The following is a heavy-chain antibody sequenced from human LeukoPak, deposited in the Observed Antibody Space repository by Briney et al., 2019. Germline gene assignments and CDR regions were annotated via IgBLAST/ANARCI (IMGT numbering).Heavy chain of an antibody. V-gene: IGHV5-51*01. CDR1: GYSFTIYW. J-gene: IGHJ4*02. D-gene: IGHD2/OR15-2a*01. CDR2: IYPGDSDT. Sequence: GESLKISCKGSGYSFTIYWIVWVRQMPGKGLEWMGMIYPGDSDTRYSPSLQGQVTISADKSISTAYLQWSSLKASDTAMYYCVRGRNSGRRVDYWGQGTLVTVSS. CDR3: VRGRNSGRRVDY.